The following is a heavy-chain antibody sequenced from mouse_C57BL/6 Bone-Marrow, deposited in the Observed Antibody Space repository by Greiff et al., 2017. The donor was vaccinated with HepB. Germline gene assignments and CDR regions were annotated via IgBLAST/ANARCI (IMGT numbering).Heavy chain of an antibody. D-gene: IGHD1-1*01. CDR1: GYTFTSYW. V-gene: IGHV1-64*01. CDR3: ASYYYGSSYDYAMDY. Sequence: VQLKQPGAELVKPGASVKLSCKASGYTFTSYWMHWVKQRPGQGLEWIGMIHPNSGSTNYNEKFKSKATLTVDKSSSTAYMQLSSLTSEDSAVYYCASYYYGSSYDYAMDYWGQGTSVTVSS. J-gene: IGHJ4*01. CDR2: IHPNSGST.